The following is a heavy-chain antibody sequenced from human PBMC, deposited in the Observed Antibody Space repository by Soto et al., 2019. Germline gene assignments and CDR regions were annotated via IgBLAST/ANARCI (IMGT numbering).Heavy chain of an antibody. CDR3: ARAGGLVLRYFDWLLGY. CDR2: IYYSGST. Sequence: PSETLSLTCTVSGGSISSSSYYWGWIRQPPGKGLEWIGSIYYSGSTYYNPSLKSRVTISVDTSKNQFSLKLSSVTAADTAVYYCARAGGLVLRYFDWLLGYWGQGTLVTVSS. J-gene: IGHJ4*02. D-gene: IGHD3-9*01. V-gene: IGHV4-39*01. CDR1: GGSISSSSYY.